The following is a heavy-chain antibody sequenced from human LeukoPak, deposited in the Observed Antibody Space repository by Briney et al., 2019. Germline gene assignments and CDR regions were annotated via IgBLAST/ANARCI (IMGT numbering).Heavy chain of an antibody. V-gene: IGHV3-21*01. CDR1: GFTFSCYC. Sequence: GGALILACAASGFTFSCYCMNWVRQAPGKGLEWVSSISSSSSYIYYADSVKGRFTISRDNAKNSLYLQMNSLRAEDTAVYYCARDRGGSGCYQHWGQGTLVTVSS. CDR3: ARDRGGSGCYQH. D-gene: IGHD6-19*01. J-gene: IGHJ1*01. CDR2: ISSSSSYI.